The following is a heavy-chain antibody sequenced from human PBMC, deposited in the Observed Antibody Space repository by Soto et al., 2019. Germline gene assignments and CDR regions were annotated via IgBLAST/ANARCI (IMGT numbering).Heavy chain of an antibody. D-gene: IGHD3-10*01. CDR2: IIPILGTG. CDR3: ARDEGSYNMGTFPFYYMDV. V-gene: IGHV1-69*08. Sequence: QVQLVQSGPEVKKSGSSVKVSCKLSGGTFTSESISWVRQAPGQGLEWMGRIIPILGTGNYAQKFQGRIKITEDKSTNTGYMELSSLTSEDTAVYFCARDEGSYNMGTFPFYYMDVWGNGSTVTVSS. J-gene: IGHJ6*03. CDR1: GGTFTSES.